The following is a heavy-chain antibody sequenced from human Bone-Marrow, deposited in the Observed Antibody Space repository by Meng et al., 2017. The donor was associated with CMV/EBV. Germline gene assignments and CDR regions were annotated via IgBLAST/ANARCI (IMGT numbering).Heavy chain of an antibody. CDR2: INPNSGGT. CDR1: GYTFTSYG. Sequence: ASVKVSCKASGYTFTSYGISWVRQAPGQGLEWMGWINPNSGGTNYAQKFQGRVTMTRDTSISTAYMELSRLRSDDTAVYYCARAWGYCSSTSCYYFDYWGQGTLVTVS. D-gene: IGHD2-2*01. V-gene: IGHV1-2*02. CDR3: ARAWGYCSSTSCYYFDY. J-gene: IGHJ4*02.